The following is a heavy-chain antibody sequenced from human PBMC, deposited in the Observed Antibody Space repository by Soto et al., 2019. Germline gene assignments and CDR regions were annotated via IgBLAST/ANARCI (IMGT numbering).Heavy chain of an antibody. V-gene: IGHV1-18*01. J-gene: IGHJ3*02. CDR3: ARDEGYYDSSGYTWEAFGI. CDR1: GYTFTSYG. CDR2: ISAYNGNT. D-gene: IGHD3-22*01. Sequence: ASVKVSCKASGYTFTSYGISWVRQAPGQGLEWMGWISAYNGNTNYAQKLQGRVTMATDTSTSTAYMELRSLRSDDTAVYYCARDEGYYDSSGYTWEAFGIWGQGTMVTVSS.